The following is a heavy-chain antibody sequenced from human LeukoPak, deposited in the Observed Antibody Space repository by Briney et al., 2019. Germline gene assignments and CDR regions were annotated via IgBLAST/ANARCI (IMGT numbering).Heavy chain of an antibody. CDR1: GGSISSGGYS. J-gene: IGHJ4*02. CDR2: IYHSGST. V-gene: IGHV4-30-2*02. D-gene: IGHD2-21*02. CDR3: ARCMHGGDCTTLDF. Sequence: SETLSLTCAVSGGSISSGGYSWSWIRQPPGKGLEWIGYIYHSGSTYYNPSLKSRVTISVDRSKNQFSLKLSSVTAADTAAYYCARCMHGGDCTTLDFWGQGTLVTVSS.